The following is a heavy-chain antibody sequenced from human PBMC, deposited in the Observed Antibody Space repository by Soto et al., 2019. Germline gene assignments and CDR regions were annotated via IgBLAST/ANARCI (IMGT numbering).Heavy chain of an antibody. Sequence: QVQLQQWGAGLLKPSETLSLTCAVYGGSFSGYYWSWIRQPPGKGLEWIGEINHSGSTNYNPSLTSRCTISVDTSKNQFSLKLRSVTAADTAVYYCARGRDIVVVPAAPNWFDPWGQGTLVTVSS. V-gene: IGHV4-34*01. CDR3: ARGRDIVVVPAAPNWFDP. J-gene: IGHJ5*02. D-gene: IGHD2-2*01. CDR1: GGSFSGYY. CDR2: INHSGST.